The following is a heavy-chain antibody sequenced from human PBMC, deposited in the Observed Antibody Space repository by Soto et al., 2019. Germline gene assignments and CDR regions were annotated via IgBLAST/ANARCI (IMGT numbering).Heavy chain of an antibody. CDR3: SNAGTGWELRVDY. CDR2: ISYYGSNK. V-gene: IGHV3-30-3*01. CDR1: GFTFSSYA. J-gene: IGHJ4*02. D-gene: IGHD1-26*01. Sequence: QVQLVESGGGVVQPGRSLRLSCAASGFTFSSYAMNWVRQAPGKGLEWVAVISYYGSNKYYADSVKGRFTISRDNSKNTPDPQKNSLRAEGTAVYYCSNAGTGWELRVDYWGQGTLVTVSS.